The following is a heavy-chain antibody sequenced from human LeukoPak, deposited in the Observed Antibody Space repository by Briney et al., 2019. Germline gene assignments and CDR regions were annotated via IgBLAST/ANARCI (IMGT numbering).Heavy chain of an antibody. Sequence: SETLSRNCTVSGGSISSYYWSWIRQPPGQGLEWIGYIYYSGSTNYNPSLKSRVTISVDTSKNQFSLKLSSVTAADTAVYYCARASNPIYYFDYWGQGTLVTVSS. CDR1: GGSISSYY. V-gene: IGHV4-59*01. D-gene: IGHD3-9*01. J-gene: IGHJ4*02. CDR3: ARASNPIYYFDY. CDR2: IYYSGST.